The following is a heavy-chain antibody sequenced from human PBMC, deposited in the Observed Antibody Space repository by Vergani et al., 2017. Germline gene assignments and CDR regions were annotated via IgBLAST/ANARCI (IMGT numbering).Heavy chain of an antibody. V-gene: IGHV3-30*18. CDR1: GFTFSSYG. CDR3: AKAKWELDYFDY. D-gene: IGHD1-26*01. Sequence: QVQLVESGGGVVQPGRSLRLSCAASGFTFSSYGMHWVRQAPGKGLEWVAVISYDGSNKYYADSVKGRFTISRDNSKNTLYLQMNSLRAEDTAVYYCAKAKWELDYFDYWGQGTLVTVSS. CDR2: ISYDGSNK. J-gene: IGHJ4*02.